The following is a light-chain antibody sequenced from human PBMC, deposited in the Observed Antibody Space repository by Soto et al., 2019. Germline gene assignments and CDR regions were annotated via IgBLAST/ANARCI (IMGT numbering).Light chain of an antibody. CDR2: DAS. CDR1: QSVSSY. CDR3: QQRLSWPPLT. Sequence: EIVWTQSPATLSLSPWERATLSCRASQSVSSYLAWYQQKPGQAPRLLIYDASNRATGIPARFSGSGSGTDFTLTISSLEPEDFAVYYCQQRLSWPPLTFGGGTKVEIK. V-gene: IGKV3-11*01. J-gene: IGKJ4*01.